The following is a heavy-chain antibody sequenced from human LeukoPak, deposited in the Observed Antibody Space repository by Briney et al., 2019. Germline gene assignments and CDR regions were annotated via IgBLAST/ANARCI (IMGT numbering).Heavy chain of an antibody. CDR2: ISYDGSNK. CDR1: GFTFSSYG. D-gene: IGHD5-24*01. CDR3: AREERWLKFYSAFDI. J-gene: IGHJ3*02. Sequence: GGSLRLSCAASGFTFSSYGMHWVRQAPGKGLEWVAVISYDGSNKYYADSVKGRFTISRDNSRNTLYLQMNSLRAEDTAVYYCAREERWLKFYSAFDIWGQGTMVTVSS. V-gene: IGHV3-30*03.